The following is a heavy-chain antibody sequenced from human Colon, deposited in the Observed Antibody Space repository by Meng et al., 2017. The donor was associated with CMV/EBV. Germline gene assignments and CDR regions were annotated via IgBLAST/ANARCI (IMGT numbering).Heavy chain of an antibody. CDR1: GYDFRGYW. D-gene: IGHD3-10*01. V-gene: IGHV5-51*01. J-gene: IGHJ4*02. Sequence: CEGSGYDFRGYWVAWVRQMPGKGLECMGIIHPGDSDTRYSPSFDGQITISADKSTNTVHLQWASLKASDTAIYYCARLRDAPGSHLDFWGQGTLVTVSS. CDR2: IHPGDSDT. CDR3: ARLRDAPGSHLDF.